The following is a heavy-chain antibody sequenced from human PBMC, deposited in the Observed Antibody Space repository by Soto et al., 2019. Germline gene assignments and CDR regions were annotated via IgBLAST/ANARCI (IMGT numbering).Heavy chain of an antibody. CDR2: ISSSSSYI. D-gene: IGHD3-22*01. CDR1: GFTFSSYS. Sequence: GGSLRLSCAASGFTFSSYSMNWVRQAPGKGLEWVSSISSSSSYIYYADSVKGRFTISRDNAKNSLYLQMNSLRAEDTAVYYCARYPISGYLFEHPDYWGQGTLVTVSS. CDR3: ARYPISGYLFEHPDY. V-gene: IGHV3-21*01. J-gene: IGHJ4*02.